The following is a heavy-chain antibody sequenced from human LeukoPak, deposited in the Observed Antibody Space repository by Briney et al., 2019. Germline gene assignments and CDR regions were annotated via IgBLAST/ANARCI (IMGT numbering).Heavy chain of an antibody. CDR2: IYSGGST. D-gene: IGHD3-10*01. V-gene: IGHV3-53*01. J-gene: IGHJ4*02. CDR1: GFTVSSNY. CDR3: ARERFDYYGSGSYYHFDY. Sequence: PGGSLRPSCAASGFTVSSNYMSWVRQAPGKGLEWVSVIYSGGSTYYADSVKGRFTISRDNSKNTLYLQMNSLRAEDTAVYYCARERFDYYGSGSYYHFDYWGQGTLVTVSS.